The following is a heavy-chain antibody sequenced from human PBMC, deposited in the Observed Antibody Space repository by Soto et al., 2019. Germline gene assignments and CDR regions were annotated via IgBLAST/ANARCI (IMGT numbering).Heavy chain of an antibody. Sequence: QVQLVESGGGVVQPGRSLRLSCAASGFTFSSYGMHWVRQAPGKGLEWVAVISYDGSNKYYADSVKGRFTISRDNSKNTLYLQMNSLRAEATAVYYCAKALPGGQWLVLYPDYWGQGTLVTVSS. V-gene: IGHV3-30*18. D-gene: IGHD6-19*01. CDR2: ISYDGSNK. CDR1: GFTFSSYG. CDR3: AKALPGGQWLVLYPDY. J-gene: IGHJ4*02.